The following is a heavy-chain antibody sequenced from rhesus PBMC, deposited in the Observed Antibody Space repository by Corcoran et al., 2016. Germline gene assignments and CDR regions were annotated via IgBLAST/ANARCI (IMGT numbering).Heavy chain of an antibody. J-gene: IGHJ4*01. CDR2: IIGSSGST. V-gene: IGHV4-165*01. CDR1: GGSISSNY. CDR3: AREIYGGGVDY. D-gene: IGHD4-29*01. Sequence: QLQLQESGPGLVKPSETLSLTCAVSGGSISSNYWSWIRQPPGKGLEWIGYIIGSSGSTYYNPPLKSRVTISTDTSKNQFSLKLSSVTAADTAVYYCAREIYGGGVDYWGQGVLVTVSS.